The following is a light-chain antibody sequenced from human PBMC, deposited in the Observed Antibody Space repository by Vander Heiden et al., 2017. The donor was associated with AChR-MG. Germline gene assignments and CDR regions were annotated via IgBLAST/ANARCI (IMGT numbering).Light chain of an antibody. J-gene: IGKJ4*01. CDR2: DVS. Sequence: IMFTQSPATLFLSPGERATPSCRASQSVSSYLAWYQQKPGQAPRLLIYDVSNMATGIPARFSGGGSGTDFTLTISSLEPEDFAVYYCQQRNTWPLTFGGGTKVEIK. V-gene: IGKV3-11*01. CDR3: QQRNTWPLT. CDR1: QSVSSY.